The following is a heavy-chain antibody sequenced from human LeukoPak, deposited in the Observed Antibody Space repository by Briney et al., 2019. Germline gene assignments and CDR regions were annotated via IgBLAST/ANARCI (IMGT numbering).Heavy chain of an antibody. CDR2: ISYDGSNK. CDR3: ARDEDSSGYLHYFDY. CDR1: GLTFSSHA. D-gene: IGHD3-22*01. J-gene: IGHJ4*02. Sequence: PGGSLRLSCAASGLTFSSHAMHWVRQAPGEGLEWVAVISYDGSNKYHADSVKGRFTISRDNCKNTLYLQMNSLRAEDTGVYYCARDEDSSGYLHYFDYWGQGTLVTVSS. V-gene: IGHV3-30-3*01.